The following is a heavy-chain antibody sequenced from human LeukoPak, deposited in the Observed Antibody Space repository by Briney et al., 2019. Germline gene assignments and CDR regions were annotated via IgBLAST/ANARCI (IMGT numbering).Heavy chain of an antibody. J-gene: IGHJ4*02. V-gene: IGHV3-30*02. CDR2: IRYDGSNK. CDR1: GFTFSSYG. D-gene: IGHD2-2*01. Sequence: GGSLRLSCAASGFTFSSYGMHWVRQAPGKGLEWVAFIRYDGSNKYYADSVEGRFTISRDNSKNTLYLQMNSLRAEDTAVYYCASGTTDIVVVPATLRNYYFDYWGQGTLVTVSS. CDR3: ASGTTDIVVVPATLRNYYFDY.